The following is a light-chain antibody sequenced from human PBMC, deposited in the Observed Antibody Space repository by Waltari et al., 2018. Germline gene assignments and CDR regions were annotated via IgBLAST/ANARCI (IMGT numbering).Light chain of an antibody. CDR3: QQFNTWIS. J-gene: IGKJ5*01. CDR1: ESITRN. CDR2: SAS. Sequence: EIVMTQSPATLSVSPGESVTLTCRASESITRNLAWYQRKPGQAPRLLIYSASNRATGIPARFSGSGSGTEFTRTISSLQSEDFATYYCQQFNTWISFGQGTRLEIK. V-gene: IGKV3-15*01.